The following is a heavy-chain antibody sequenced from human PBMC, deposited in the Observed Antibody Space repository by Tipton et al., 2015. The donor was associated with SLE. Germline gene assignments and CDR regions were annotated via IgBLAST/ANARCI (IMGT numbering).Heavy chain of an antibody. Sequence: GLVKPSETLSLVCVVNRGSLTGYSWNWIRQFPGKGLEWIGEIDRDGSPNYKPSLQNRVTMSLDTSNNQFSLRLSSVTAADTAVYYCARGVSGYFHYCYMDVWGKGTTVTISS. J-gene: IGHJ6*03. V-gene: IGHV4-34*01. CDR1: RGSLTGYS. CDR2: IDRDGSP. D-gene: IGHD3-10*01. CDR3: ARGVSGYFHYCYMDV.